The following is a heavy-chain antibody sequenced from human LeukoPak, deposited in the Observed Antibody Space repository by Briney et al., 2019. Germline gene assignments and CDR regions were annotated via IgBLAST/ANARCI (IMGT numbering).Heavy chain of an antibody. V-gene: IGHV3-7*02. J-gene: IGHJ4*02. CDR1: GLTFRSYW. CDR3: VPHAGTVGY. Sequence: GGSLRLSCAASGLTFRSYWMSWVRQAPGKGLEWVANIKEDVSEKYYVDSVKGRFTISRDNAKNSLHLQMNSLRAEDTAVYYCVPHAGTVGYWGQGTLVSVSS. D-gene: IGHD1-26*01. CDR2: IKEDVSEK.